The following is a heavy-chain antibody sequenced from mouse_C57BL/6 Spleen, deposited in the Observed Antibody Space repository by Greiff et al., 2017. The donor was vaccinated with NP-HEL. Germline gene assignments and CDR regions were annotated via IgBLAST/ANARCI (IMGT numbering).Heavy chain of an antibody. D-gene: IGHD1-1*01. J-gene: IGHJ2*01. CDR1: GYAFSSSW. CDR3: ARSDGSNYFDY. Sequence: VPLKHSLPAVFHPFSSVKISCKASGYAFSSSWMNWVKQRPGKGLEWIGRIYPGDGDTNYNGKFKGKATLTADKSSSTAYMQLSSLTSEDSAVYFCARSDGSNYFDYWGQGTTLTVSS. CDR2: IYPGDGDT. V-gene: IGHV1-82*01.